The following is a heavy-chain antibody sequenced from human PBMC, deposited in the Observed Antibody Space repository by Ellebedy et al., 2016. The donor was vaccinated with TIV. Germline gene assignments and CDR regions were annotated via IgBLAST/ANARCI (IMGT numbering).Heavy chain of an antibody. V-gene: IGHV5-51*01. J-gene: IGHJ6*02. CDR2: IYPGDSDT. D-gene: IGHD1-14*01. Sequence: GESLQISCTASVYSFSTFWIGSVRQIPGKGLACQGVIYPGDSDTKYSPSFQRHVTISADNSISTAFLQWDSLKASETAMYYCARTGFTGSADEGLDVWGQGTTVTVSS. CDR3: ARTGFTGSADEGLDV. CDR1: VYSFSTFW.